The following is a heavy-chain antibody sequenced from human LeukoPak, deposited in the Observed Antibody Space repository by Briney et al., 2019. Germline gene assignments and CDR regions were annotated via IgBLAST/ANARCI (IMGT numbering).Heavy chain of an antibody. V-gene: IGHV3-48*03. Sequence: GGSLRLSCAATGFAFSSYEMNWVRQAPGKGLEWESYISSSGSTIDYADSVKDRFTISRDNAKNSLYLQMNSLRAEDTAVYYCARGGGMDVWGQGTTVTVSS. CDR1: GFAFSSYE. CDR3: ARGGGMDV. J-gene: IGHJ6*02. CDR2: ISSSGSTI.